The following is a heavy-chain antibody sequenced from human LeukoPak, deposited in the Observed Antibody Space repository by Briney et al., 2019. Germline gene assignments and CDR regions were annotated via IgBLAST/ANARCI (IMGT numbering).Heavy chain of an antibody. Sequence: PGGSLRLSCAASGFTFSSYGMHWVRQAPGKGLEWVAFIRHDGSNKYYADSVKGRFTISRDKSKNTLYLQMNSLRAEDTAVYYCASKGDYYDSSGYPSDAFDIWGQGTMVTVSS. D-gene: IGHD3-22*01. V-gene: IGHV3-30*02. J-gene: IGHJ3*02. CDR2: IRHDGSNK. CDR1: GFTFSSYG. CDR3: ASKGDYYDSSGYPSDAFDI.